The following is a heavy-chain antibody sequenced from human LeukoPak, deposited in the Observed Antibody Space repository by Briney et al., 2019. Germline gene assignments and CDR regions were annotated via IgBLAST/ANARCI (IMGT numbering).Heavy chain of an antibody. D-gene: IGHD4-17*01. CDR2: IWFDGSNK. V-gene: IGHV3-33*01. Sequence: GGSLRLSCAASGFTFSSYGMHWVRQAPGKGLEWVAIIWFDGSNKYYADSVKGRFTISRDNSKNTLYLQMNSLRAEDTAVYYCARERYGDYAYYSDYWGQGTLVTVSS. CDR1: GFTFSSYG. CDR3: ARERYGDYAYYSDY. J-gene: IGHJ4*02.